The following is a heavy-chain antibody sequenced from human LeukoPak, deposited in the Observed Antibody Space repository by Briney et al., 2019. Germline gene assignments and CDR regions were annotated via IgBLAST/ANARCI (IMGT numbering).Heavy chain of an antibody. CDR1: GYTFTGYY. D-gene: IGHD3-3*01. Sequence: ASVKVSCKASGYTFTGYYMHWVRQAPGQGLEWMGWINPNSGGTNYAQKLQGRVTMTTDTSTSTAYMELRSLRSDDTAVYYCARVHLEWLLSTRDYYYYGMDVWGQGTTVTVSS. V-gene: IGHV1-2*02. CDR2: INPNSGGT. J-gene: IGHJ6*02. CDR3: ARVHLEWLLSTRDYYYYGMDV.